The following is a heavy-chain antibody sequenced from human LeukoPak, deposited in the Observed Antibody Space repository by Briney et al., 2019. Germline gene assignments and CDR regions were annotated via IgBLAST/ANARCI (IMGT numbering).Heavy chain of an antibody. Sequence: ASVKVSCRASGYSFTSYGIGWVRQAPGRGLEWMGWISTDNGNTNYVQNLQGRVSMTRDTFTSTVYMELRSLRSDDTAVYYCARAQSRTHWDGFDIWGQGTMVTLPS. CDR2: ISTDNGNT. V-gene: IGHV1-18*01. D-gene: IGHD5-24*01. CDR3: ARAQSRTHWDGFDI. CDR1: GYSFTSYG. J-gene: IGHJ3*02.